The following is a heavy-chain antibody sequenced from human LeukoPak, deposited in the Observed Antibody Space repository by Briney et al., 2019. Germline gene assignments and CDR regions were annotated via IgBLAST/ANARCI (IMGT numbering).Heavy chain of an antibody. CDR2: INHSGST. V-gene: IGHV4-34*01. CDR3: ARGRSYYYDSSGYYYFDY. D-gene: IGHD3-22*01. J-gene: IGHJ4*02. CDR1: GGSFSGYY. Sequence: PSETLSLTCAVYGGSFSGYYWSWIRQPPGKGLEWIGEINHSGSTYYNPSLKSRVTISVDRSKNQFSLKLSSVTAADTAVYYCARGRSYYYDSSGYYYFDYWGQGTLVTVSS.